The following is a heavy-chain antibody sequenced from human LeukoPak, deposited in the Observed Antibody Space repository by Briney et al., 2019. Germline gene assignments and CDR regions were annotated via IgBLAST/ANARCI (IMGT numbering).Heavy chain of an antibody. CDR2: IWYDGSNK. CDR3: ARNFRSGSLDY. Sequence: PGGSLRLSCAASGFTFSTYGMHWVRQAPGKGLEWVAVIWYDGSNKYCADSVKGRFTISRDNSKNTVSLQMNSLRAEGTAVYYCARNFRSGSLDYWGQGTLVTVSS. V-gene: IGHV3-33*01. J-gene: IGHJ4*02. D-gene: IGHD3-10*01. CDR1: GFTFSTYG.